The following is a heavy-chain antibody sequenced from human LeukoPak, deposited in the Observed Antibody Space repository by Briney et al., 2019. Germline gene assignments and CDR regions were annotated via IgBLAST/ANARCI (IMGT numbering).Heavy chain of an antibody. D-gene: IGHD4-23*01. CDR3: ARGGNAEVPFDY. J-gene: IGHJ4*02. Sequence: ASVKVSCKASGYTFTNYGVSWVRQAPGQGLEWMGWISGYSGKTNYAQKFQGRVTITADKSTSTAYMELSSLRSEDTAVYYCARGGNAEVPFDYWGQGTLVTVSS. CDR1: GYTFTNYG. V-gene: IGHV1-18*01. CDR2: ISGYSGKT.